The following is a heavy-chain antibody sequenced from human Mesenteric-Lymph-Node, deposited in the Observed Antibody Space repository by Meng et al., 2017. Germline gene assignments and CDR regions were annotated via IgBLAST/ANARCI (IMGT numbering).Heavy chain of an antibody. J-gene: IGHJ4*02. V-gene: IGHV4-4*02. CDR1: GVSISSNIR. Sequence: HVQHQEWGPGLLQSSRPLSLTSGVSGVSISSNIRWTWVRQPPGKGLEGIGDIDDSGSTNYNPSLNSRISISLDKSKNHFSLQVNSVTAADTAVYYCARGKQDAWELLTYWGQGALVTVSS. CDR3: ARGKQDAWELLTY. CDR2: IDDSGST. D-gene: IGHD1-26*01.